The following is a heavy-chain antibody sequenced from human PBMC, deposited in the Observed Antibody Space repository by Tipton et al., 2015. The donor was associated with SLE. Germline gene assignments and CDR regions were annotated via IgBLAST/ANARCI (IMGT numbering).Heavy chain of an antibody. CDR3: ARDWYSSSLLYYGMDV. D-gene: IGHD6-6*01. CDR2: ISSSSSTI. V-gene: IGHV3-48*01. Sequence: SLRLSCAASGFTFSSYTMNWVRQAPGKGLEWVSYISSSSSTIYYADSVKGRFTISRDNAKNSLYLQMNSLRAEDAAVYYCARDWYSSSLLYYGMDVWGQGTTVTVSS. J-gene: IGHJ6*02. CDR1: GFTFSSYT.